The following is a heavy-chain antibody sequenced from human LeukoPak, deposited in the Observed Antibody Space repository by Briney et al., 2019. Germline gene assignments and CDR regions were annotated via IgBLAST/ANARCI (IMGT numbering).Heavy chain of an antibody. CDR1: GGSISSYY. Sequence: SETLSLTCTVSGGSISSYYWSWIRQPPGKGLEWIGYIYYSGSTNYNPSLKSRVTISVDTSKNQFSLKLSSVTAADTAVYYCARASSPTPQNGMDVWGQGTTVTVSS. J-gene: IGHJ6*02. CDR2: IYYSGST. D-gene: IGHD3-10*01. CDR3: ARASSPTPQNGMDV. V-gene: IGHV4-59*01.